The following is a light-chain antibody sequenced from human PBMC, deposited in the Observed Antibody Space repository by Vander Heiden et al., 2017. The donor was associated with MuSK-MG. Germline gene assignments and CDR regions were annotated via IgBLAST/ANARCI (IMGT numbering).Light chain of an antibody. J-gene: IGLJ2*01. CDR2: KDS. CDR3: QSTDSSGTYAVV. Sequence: SYELTQPPSVSAAPGQTASSTCSGDALPKQYAYWYQQKPGQAPVMFIYKDSQRPSGIPERFSGSSSGTTVTLTISGVQAEDEADYYCQSTDSSGTYAVVFGGGTKLTVL. V-gene: IGLV3-25*03. CDR1: ALPKQY.